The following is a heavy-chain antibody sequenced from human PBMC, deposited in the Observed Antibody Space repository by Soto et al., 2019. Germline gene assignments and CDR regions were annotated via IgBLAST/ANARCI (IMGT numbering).Heavy chain of an antibody. CDR2: IYYSGST. D-gene: IGHD6-19*01. Sequence: SETLSLTCTVSGVSISSYYWSCIRQPPGKGLEWIGYIYYSGSTNYNPSLKSRVTISVDTSKNQFSLKLSSVTAADTAVYYCARGYIAVAGTGFDYWGPGTLVNVSS. V-gene: IGHV4-59*01. CDR1: GVSISSYY. CDR3: ARGYIAVAGTGFDY. J-gene: IGHJ4*02.